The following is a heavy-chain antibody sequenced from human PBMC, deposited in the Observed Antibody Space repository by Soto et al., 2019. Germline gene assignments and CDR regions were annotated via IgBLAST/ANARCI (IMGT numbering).Heavy chain of an antibody. CDR2: IYYSGST. V-gene: IGHV4-59*01. D-gene: IGHD1-26*01. CDR3: ARDMHPGFTHYFDP. CDR1: GGSISSYY. Sequence: SETLSLTCTVSGGSISSYYWSWIRQPPGKGLEWIGYIYYSGSTNYNPSLKSRVTISVDTSKNQLSLKLTSMTAADTAVYYCARDMHPGFTHYFDPWGQGTLVTVSS. J-gene: IGHJ5*02.